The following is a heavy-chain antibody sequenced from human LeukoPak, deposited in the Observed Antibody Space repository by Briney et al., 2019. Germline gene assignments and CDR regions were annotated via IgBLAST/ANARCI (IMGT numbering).Heavy chain of an antibody. Sequence: GGSLRLSCAASGFTVSSNYMSWVRQAPGKGLEWVSGIYSGGSTYYADAVKGRFTISRDNSKNTLYLQMNSLRAEDTAVYYCARGGAYGDYDLPPNYWGQGTLVTVSS. CDR2: IYSGGST. D-gene: IGHD4-17*01. CDR3: ARGGAYGDYDLPPNY. CDR1: GFTVSSNY. J-gene: IGHJ4*02. V-gene: IGHV3-53*01.